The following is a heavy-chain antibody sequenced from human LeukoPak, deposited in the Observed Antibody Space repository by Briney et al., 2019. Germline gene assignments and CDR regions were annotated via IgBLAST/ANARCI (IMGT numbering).Heavy chain of an antibody. Sequence: GESLKISCEGSGYSFTSYWIGWVRQMPGKGLEWRGIIYPGDSDTRYSPSFQGQVTISADKSINTAYLQWSSLKASDTAMYYCARAGRTSARWFDLGGQGTLVTVSS. J-gene: IGHJ5*02. V-gene: IGHV5-51*01. CDR2: IYPGDSDT. CDR1: GYSFTSYW. CDR3: ARAGRTSARWFDL.